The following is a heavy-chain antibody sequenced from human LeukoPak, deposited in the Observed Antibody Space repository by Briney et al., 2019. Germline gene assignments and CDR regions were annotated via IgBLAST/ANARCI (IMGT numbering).Heavy chain of an antibody. J-gene: IGHJ3*02. CDR1: GGSFSGYY. CDR3: ARGYYDSSGYYYDAFDI. D-gene: IGHD3-22*01. V-gene: IGHV4-34*01. Sequence: SETLSLTCAVYGGSFSGYYWSWIRQPPGKGLEWIGENNHSGSTNYNPSLKSRVTISVDTSKNQFSLKLSSVTAADTAVYYCARGYYDSSGYYYDAFDIWGQGTMVTVSS. CDR2: NNHSGST.